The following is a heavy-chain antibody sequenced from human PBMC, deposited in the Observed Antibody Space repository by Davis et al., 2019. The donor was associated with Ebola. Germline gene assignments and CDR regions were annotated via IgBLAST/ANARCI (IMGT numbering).Heavy chain of an antibody. CDR3: ARWDCSGGICRRWSYHYGVDV. V-gene: IGHV3-30*03. CDR2: ISYDGTT. CDR1: GFTFSSYG. Sequence: PGGSLRLSCAASGFTFSSYGMHWVRRAPGKGLEWVSLISYDGTTDYADSVRGRFTISRDNSKNTLFLQMNSLRAEDTAVYYCARWDCSGGICRRWSYHYGVDVWGQGTTVTVS. J-gene: IGHJ6*02. D-gene: IGHD2-15*01.